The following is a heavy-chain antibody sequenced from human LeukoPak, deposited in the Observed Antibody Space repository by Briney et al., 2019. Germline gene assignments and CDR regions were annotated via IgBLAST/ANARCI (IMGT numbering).Heavy chain of an antibody. CDR2: IYPGDSDT. CDR1: GYSFTSYW. V-gene: IGHV5-51*01. CDR3: ARPRSSYYDFWSGNDAFDI. Sequence: GESLKISCKGSGYSFTSYWIGWVPQMPGKGLEWMGIIYPGDSDTRYSPSFQGQVTISADESISTAYLQWSSLKASDTAMYYCARPRSSYYDFWSGNDAFDIWGQGTMVTVSS. D-gene: IGHD3-3*01. J-gene: IGHJ3*02.